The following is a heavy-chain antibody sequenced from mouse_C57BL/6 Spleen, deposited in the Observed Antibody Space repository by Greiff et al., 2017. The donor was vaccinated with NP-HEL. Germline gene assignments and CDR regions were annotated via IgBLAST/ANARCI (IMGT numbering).Heavy chain of an antibody. V-gene: IGHV1-82*01. CDR2: IYPGDGDT. CDR1: GYAFSSSW. Sequence: QVQLQQSGPELVKPGASVKISCKASGYAFSSSWMNWVKQRPGKGLEWIGRIYPGDGDTNYNGKFKGKATLTADKSSSTAYMQLSSLTSEDSAVYFCARSYGNPPLDYWGQGTTLTVSS. D-gene: IGHD2-1*01. J-gene: IGHJ2*01. CDR3: ARSYGNPPLDY.